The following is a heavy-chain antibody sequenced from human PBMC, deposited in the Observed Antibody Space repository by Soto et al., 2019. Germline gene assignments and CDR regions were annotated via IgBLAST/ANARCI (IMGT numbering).Heavy chain of an antibody. Sequence: QVQLVQSGAEVKKPGSSVKVSCKASGGTFSSYAISWVRQAPGQGLEWMGGIIPIFGTANYAQKFQCRVTITADESTSTAYMELSSLRSEDTAVYYCARGGVLTHVAATDWFDPWGKGTLVTVSS. CDR2: IIPIFGTA. V-gene: IGHV1-69*12. D-gene: IGHD2-15*01. CDR1: GGTFSSYA. CDR3: ARGGVLTHVAATDWFDP. J-gene: IGHJ5*02.